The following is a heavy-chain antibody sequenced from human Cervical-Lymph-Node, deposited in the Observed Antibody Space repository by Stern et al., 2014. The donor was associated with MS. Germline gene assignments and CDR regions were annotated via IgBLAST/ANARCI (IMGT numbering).Heavy chain of an antibody. D-gene: IGHD3-10*01. CDR2: ISYGGTT. CDR3: ARQETYNGSGRRPSFFDY. Sequence: QVQLQESGPGLVKPSETLSLTCTVSGGSISSSSYYWAWIRQPPGKGLEWIGSISYGGTTFYNPSLKSRMTISVDTSKNQLSLNLNSVTAADTAVFYCARQETYNGSGRRPSFFDYWGQGTLVTISS. J-gene: IGHJ4*02. V-gene: IGHV4-39*01. CDR1: GGSISSSSYY.